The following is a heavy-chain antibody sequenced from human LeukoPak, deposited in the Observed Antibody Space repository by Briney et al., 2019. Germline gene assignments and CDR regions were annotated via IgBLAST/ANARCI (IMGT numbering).Heavy chain of an antibody. CDR1: GYTFTGYY. J-gene: IGHJ4*02. CDR2: VNPNSGGT. D-gene: IGHD6-19*01. Sequence: ASVKVSCKASGYTFTGYYMHWVRQAPGRGLEWMGWVNPNSGGTNYAQKFQGRVTMTRDTSISTAYMELSRLRSDDTAVYYCARGAVAANYFDYWGQGTLVTVSS. CDR3: ARGAVAANYFDY. V-gene: IGHV1-2*02.